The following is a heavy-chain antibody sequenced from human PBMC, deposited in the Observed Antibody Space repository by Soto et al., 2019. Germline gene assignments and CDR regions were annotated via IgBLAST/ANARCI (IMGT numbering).Heavy chain of an antibody. D-gene: IGHD6-6*01. CDR2: ISAYNGNT. CDR1: GYTFTSYG. CDR3: ARDPAARRVQVAFDI. Sequence: QVQLVQSGAEVKKPGASVKVSCKASGYTFTSYGISWVRQAPGQGREWMGWISAYNGNTNYAQKLQARVTMTTDTSTSTAYMELRSLRSDDTAVYYCARDPAARRVQVAFDIWGQGTMVTVSS. V-gene: IGHV1-18*01. J-gene: IGHJ3*02.